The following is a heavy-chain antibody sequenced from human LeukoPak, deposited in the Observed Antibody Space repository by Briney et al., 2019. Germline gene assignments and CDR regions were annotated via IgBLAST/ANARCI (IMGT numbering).Heavy chain of an antibody. J-gene: IGHJ4*02. Sequence: SQTLSLTCAVYGVAFSGYYWSWIRQPPGKGLVCVGEINHSGSTNYNPSLKSRVTISVDTSQNQCSLKRSSVTAPHTGVYYCARGRYSHQLAYWGQGTLVTVSS. CDR1: GVAFSGYY. D-gene: IGHD3-3*02. V-gene: IGHV4-34*01. CDR2: INHSGST. CDR3: ARGRYSHQLAY.